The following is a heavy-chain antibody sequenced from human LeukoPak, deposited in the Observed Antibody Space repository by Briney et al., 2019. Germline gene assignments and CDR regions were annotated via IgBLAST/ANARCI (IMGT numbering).Heavy chain of an antibody. D-gene: IGHD5-18*01. CDR2: IIPIFGTA. V-gene: IGHV1-69*06. CDR3: ARQGYGGGAFDI. Sequence: SVKVSCKASGGTFSSYAISWVRQAPGPGLEWMGGIIPIFGTANYAQKFQGRVTITADKSTSTAYMELSSLRSEDTAVYYCARQGYGGGAFDIWGQGTMVTVSS. J-gene: IGHJ3*02. CDR1: GGTFSSYA.